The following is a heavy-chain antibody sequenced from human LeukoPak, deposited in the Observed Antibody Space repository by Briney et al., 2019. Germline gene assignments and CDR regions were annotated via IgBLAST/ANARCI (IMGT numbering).Heavy chain of an antibody. V-gene: IGHV3-74*01. D-gene: IGHD3-10*01. CDR1: GFTFSTYW. CDR2: IKGDGSST. J-gene: IGHJ4*02. Sequence: PGGSLRLSCAASGFTFSTYWMHWVRQAPGKGLVWVARIKGDGSSTIYADSVKGRFTISRDNAKNSLYLQMNSLRDEDTAVYYCARGYGFIDYWGQGTLVTVSS. CDR3: ARGYGFIDY.